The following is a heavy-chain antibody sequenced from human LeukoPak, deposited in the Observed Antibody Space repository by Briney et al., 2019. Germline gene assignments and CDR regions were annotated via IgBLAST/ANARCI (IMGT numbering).Heavy chain of an antibody. CDR3: ASNSLHLAGTRRNAFDI. Sequence: PSETLSLTCTVSGGSISSSSYYWGWIRQPPGKGLEWIGSIYYSGSTYYNPSLKSRVTISVDTSKNQFSLKLSSVTAADTAVYYCASNSLHLAGTRRNAFDIWGQGTMVTVSS. CDR1: GGSISSSSYY. V-gene: IGHV4-39*01. CDR2: IYYSGST. D-gene: IGHD6-19*01. J-gene: IGHJ3*02.